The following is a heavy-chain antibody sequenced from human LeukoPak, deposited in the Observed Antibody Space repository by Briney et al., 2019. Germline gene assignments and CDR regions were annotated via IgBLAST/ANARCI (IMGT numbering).Heavy chain of an antibody. CDR3: ARGFYGDYEVALDY. J-gene: IGHJ4*02. CDR2: IKQDGSEK. CDR1: GFTFSSYW. D-gene: IGHD4-17*01. Sequence: GGSLRLSCAASGFTFSSYWMSWVRQAPGKGLEWVANIKQDGSEKYYVDSVKGRFTISRDNAKNSLYLQMNSLRAEDTAVYYCARGFYGDYEVALDYWGQGTLVTVSS. V-gene: IGHV3-7*01.